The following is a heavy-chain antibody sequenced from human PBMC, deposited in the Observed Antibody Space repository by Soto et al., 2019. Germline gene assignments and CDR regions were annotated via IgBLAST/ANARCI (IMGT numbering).Heavy chain of an antibody. J-gene: IGHJ4*02. CDR2: ISGGGGAT. CDR1: GFTFSSYA. V-gene: IGHV3-23*01. Sequence: EVQLLESGGGLVQPGGSLRLSCAGSGFTFSSYAMSWVRQAPGKGLEWVSGISGGGGATFYGDSVKGRFTICRDNSKNTLYLQMNSLRAEDTAVYFWTVSLRDYYRFDCGGQGTLVTVSS. D-gene: IGHD3-22*01. CDR3: TVSLRDYYRFDC.